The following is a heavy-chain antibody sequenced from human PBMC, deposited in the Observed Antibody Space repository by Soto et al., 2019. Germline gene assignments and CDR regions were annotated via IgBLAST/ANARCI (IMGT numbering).Heavy chain of an antibody. D-gene: IGHD2-15*01. CDR1: GFTVSSNY. CDR3: ARRVVTPTRYYYYYGMDV. CDR2: IYSGGST. J-gene: IGHJ6*02. V-gene: IGHV3-66*01. Sequence: GGSLILSCAASGFTVSSNYMSWVRQAPGKGLEWVSVIYSGGSTYYADSVKGRFTISRDNSKNTLYLQMNSLRAEDTAVYYCARRVVTPTRYYYYYGMDVWGQGTTVTVSS.